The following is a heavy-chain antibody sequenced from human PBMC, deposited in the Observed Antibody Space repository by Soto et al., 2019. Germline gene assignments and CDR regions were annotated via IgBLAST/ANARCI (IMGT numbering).Heavy chain of an antibody. D-gene: IGHD3-10*01. CDR3: AKDTNYYGSGSYYYYYYYMDA. CDR2: ISWNSGSI. Sequence: PGGSLRLTCAASGFTFDDYAMHWVRQAPGKGLEWVSGISWNSGSIGYADSVKGRFTISRDNAKNSLYLQMNSLRAEDTALYYCAKDTNYYGSGSYYYYYYYMDAWGKGTKVTVSS. V-gene: IGHV3-9*01. J-gene: IGHJ6*03. CDR1: GFTFDDYA.